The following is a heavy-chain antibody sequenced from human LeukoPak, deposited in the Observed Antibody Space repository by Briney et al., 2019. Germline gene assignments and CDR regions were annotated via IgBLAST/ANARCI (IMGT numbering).Heavy chain of an antibody. J-gene: IGHJ4*02. CDR1: GFTFSSYW. CDR2: IKQDGSEK. CDR3: AREGRGWNYVADDY. V-gene: IGHV3-7*01. D-gene: IGHD1-7*01. Sequence: GGSLRLSCAASGFTFSSYWMSWVRQAPGKGLEWVANIKQDGSEKYYVDSVKGRFTISRDNAKNSLYLQMNSLRAEDTAVYYRAREGRGWNYVADDYWGQGTLVTVSS.